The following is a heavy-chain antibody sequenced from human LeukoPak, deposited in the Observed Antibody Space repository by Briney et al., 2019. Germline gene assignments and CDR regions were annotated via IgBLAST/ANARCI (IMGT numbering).Heavy chain of an antibody. CDR1: GFTFRSYG. J-gene: IGHJ4*02. D-gene: IGHD1-26*01. V-gene: IGHV3-30*03. Sequence: GGSLRLSCAASGFTFRSYGMHWVRQAPGKGLEWVAVISYDGSNKHYVDSVKGRFSISRDNSKNTVYLQMNSLRAEDTAVYYCARDPPGGTYPFDYWGQGTLVTVSS. CDR3: ARDPPGGTYPFDY. CDR2: ISYDGSNK.